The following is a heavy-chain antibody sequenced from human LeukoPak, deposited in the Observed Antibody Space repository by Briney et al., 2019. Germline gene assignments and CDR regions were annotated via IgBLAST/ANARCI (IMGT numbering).Heavy chain of an antibody. CDR3: ARAVPGYGGKGHHNWFDP. V-gene: IGHV1-2*02. J-gene: IGHJ5*02. CDR1: GYTFTGYY. CDR2: INPNSGGT. Sequence: ASVKVSCKASGYTFTGYYMHWVRQAPGQGLEWMGWINPNSGGTNYAQKFQGRVTMTRDTSISTAYMELSRLRSDDTAVYYCARAVPGYGGKGHHNWFDPWGQGTLVTVSS. D-gene: IGHD4-23*01.